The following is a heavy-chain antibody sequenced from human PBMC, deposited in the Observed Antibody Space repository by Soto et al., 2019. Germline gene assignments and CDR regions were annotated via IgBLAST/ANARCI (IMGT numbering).Heavy chain of an antibody. CDR1: GGSISGSNW. CDR3: ARFGGYSYGYFDY. CDR2: IYHSGST. D-gene: IGHD5-18*01. J-gene: IGHJ4*02. V-gene: IGHV4-4*02. Sequence: SETLSLTCAVSGGSISGSNWWSWVRQPPGKGLEWIGEIYHSGSTNYNPSLKSRVTISVDKSKNQFSLKLSSVTAADTAVYYCARFGGYSYGYFDYWGQGTLVTVSS.